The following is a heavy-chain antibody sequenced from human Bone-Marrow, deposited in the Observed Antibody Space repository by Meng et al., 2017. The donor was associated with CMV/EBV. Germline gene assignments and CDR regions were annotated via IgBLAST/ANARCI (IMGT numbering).Heavy chain of an antibody. J-gene: IGHJ4*02. CDR1: GFTFSSYS. Sequence: GESLKISCAASGFTFSSYSMNWVRQAPGKGLEWVSSISSSSSYIYYADSVKGRFTISRDDAKNSLYLQMNSLRAEDTAIYYCARHLDWTFDYWGQGTLVTVSS. V-gene: IGHV3-21*06. CDR2: ISSSSSYI. D-gene: IGHD1-1*01. CDR3: ARHLDWTFDY.